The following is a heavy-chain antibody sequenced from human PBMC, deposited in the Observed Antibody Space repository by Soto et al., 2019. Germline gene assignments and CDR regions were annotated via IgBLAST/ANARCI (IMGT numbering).Heavy chain of an antibody. V-gene: IGHV4-31*03. Sequence: SETLSLTCTVTGGSISSGGYYWSWIRQHPGKGLEWIGYIYYSGSTYYNPSLKSRVTISVDTSKNQFSLKLSCVTAADTAVYYCARAPPDYNYRDVWGKGTTVTVSS. CDR1: GGSISSGGYY. CDR3: ARAPPDYNYRDV. CDR2: IYYSGST. J-gene: IGHJ6*03.